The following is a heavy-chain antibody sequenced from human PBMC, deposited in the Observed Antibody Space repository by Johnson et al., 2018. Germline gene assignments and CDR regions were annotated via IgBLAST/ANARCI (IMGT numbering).Heavy chain of an antibody. Sequence: QVQLVQSGAEVKKXGSSVKVXCKASGGTFSSYAISWVRQAPGQGLAWMGGIIPIFGTANYAQKFQGRVTIPADESTSTAYMELSSLGSEDTAVYYCARGRIAVAGSVYYYGMDVWGQGTTVTVSS. D-gene: IGHD6-19*01. CDR1: GGTFSSYA. CDR2: IIPIFGTA. J-gene: IGHJ6*02. CDR3: ARGRIAVAGSVYYYGMDV. V-gene: IGHV1-69*12.